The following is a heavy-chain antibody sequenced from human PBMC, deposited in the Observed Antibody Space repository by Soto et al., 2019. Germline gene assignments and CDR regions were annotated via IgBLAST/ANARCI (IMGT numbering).Heavy chain of an antibody. V-gene: IGHV1-46*01. CDR2: INPSDGSR. CDR3: ARESVVTSNFDY. J-gene: IGHJ4*02. CDR1: EYTFTNYY. Sequence: QVQLVQSGAEVQKPGASVKLSCKASEYTFTNYYVHWVRQAPGQGLEWVGIINPSDGSRNYAQKFQARGTMTRDTSTSTVYLELSGLRSDDTAVYYCARESVVTSNFDYWGQGTLVTVSS. D-gene: IGHD2-21*02.